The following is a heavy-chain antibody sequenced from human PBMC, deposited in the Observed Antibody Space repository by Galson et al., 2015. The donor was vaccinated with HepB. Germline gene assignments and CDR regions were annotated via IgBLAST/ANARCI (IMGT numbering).Heavy chain of an antibody. D-gene: IGHD2-21*02. CDR3: AKDLGHIVVVTARYYYYGMDV. J-gene: IGHJ6*02. V-gene: IGHV3-23*01. CDR2: ISGSGAST. CDR1: GFTFSSYA. Sequence: SLRLSCAASGFTFSSYAMTWVRQAPGKGLEWVSTISGSGASTFYADSVKGRFTISRDNSKNTLYLQMNSLGAEDTAVYYCAKDLGHIVVVTARYYYYGMDVWGHGTTVTVSS.